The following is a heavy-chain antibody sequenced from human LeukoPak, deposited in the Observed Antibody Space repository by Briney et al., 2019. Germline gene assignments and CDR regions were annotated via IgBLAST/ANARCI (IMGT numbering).Heavy chain of an antibody. D-gene: IGHD6-13*01. CDR2: VYYSGST. J-gene: IGHJ2*01. Sequence: SETLSLTCTVSGASISSYYWNWIRQPPGKGLEWIGCVYYSGSTNYNPSLKSRVTISVDTSNNQFSLKLNSVTAADTAIYYCGRRDSSTSWNFDLWGRGTLVSVSS. CDR1: GASISSYY. CDR3: GRRDSSTSWNFDL. V-gene: IGHV4-59*08.